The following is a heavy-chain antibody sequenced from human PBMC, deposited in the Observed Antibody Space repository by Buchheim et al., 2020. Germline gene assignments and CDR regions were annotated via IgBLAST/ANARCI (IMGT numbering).Heavy chain of an antibody. CDR1: GFTVSSNY. D-gene: IGHD4-17*01. CDR2: IYSGGST. CDR3: ARGGVTTVIHFDY. Sequence: EVQLVESGGGLVQPGGSLRLSCAASGFTVSSNYKSWVRQAPGKGLEWVSVIYSGGSTYYADSVKGRFTIYRDNYKNTLYLQMNSLRAEDTAVYYCARGGVTTVIHFDYWGQGTL. J-gene: IGHJ4*02. V-gene: IGHV3-66*02.